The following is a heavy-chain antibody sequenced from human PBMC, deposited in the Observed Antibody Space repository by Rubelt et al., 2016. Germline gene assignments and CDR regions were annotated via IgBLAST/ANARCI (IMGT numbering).Heavy chain of an antibody. CDR3: ARTYYYDSSGPVDY. D-gene: IGHD3-22*01. V-gene: IGHV4-39*01. J-gene: IGHJ4*02. Sequence: QLQLQESGPGLVKPSETLSLTCTVSGGSISSSSYYWGWIRQPPGKGLEWIGSIYYSGSTYYNPSLKRRVTISVDTSKNQFSLKLGSVTAADTAVYYCARTYYYDSSGPVDYWGQGTLVTVSS. CDR1: GGSISSSSYY. CDR2: IYYSGST.